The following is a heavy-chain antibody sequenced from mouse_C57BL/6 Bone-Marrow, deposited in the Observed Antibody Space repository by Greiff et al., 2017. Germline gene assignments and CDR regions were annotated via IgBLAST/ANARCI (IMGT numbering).Heavy chain of an antibody. D-gene: IGHD1-1*01. CDR1: GYTFTSYW. CDR3: AREKIWITTVVEGYWYFDV. Sequence: QVQLQQPGAELVRPGTSVKLSCKASGYTFTSYWMHWVKQRPGQGLEWIGVIDPSDSYTNYNQKFKGKATLTVDTSSSTAYMQLSSLTSEDPAVYYCAREKIWITTVVEGYWYFDVWGTGTTVTVSS. J-gene: IGHJ1*03. V-gene: IGHV1-59*01. CDR2: IDPSDSYT.